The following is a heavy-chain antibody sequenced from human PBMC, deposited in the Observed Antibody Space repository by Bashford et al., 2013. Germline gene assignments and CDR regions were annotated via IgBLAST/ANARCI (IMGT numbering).Heavy chain of an antibody. CDR2: VYSNGIT. J-gene: IGHJ4*02. CDR1: GGSISVYY. CDR3: ATHPEYTAMVTI. Sequence: SETLSLTCTVSGGSISVYYFSWIRQSPGKGLEYIGYVYSNGITAYNPSLRGRVSMSADESKNQFSLQLSSVTAADAAVYYCATHPEYTAMVTIWGQGTLVTVSS. V-gene: IGHV4-59*01. D-gene: IGHD5-18*01.